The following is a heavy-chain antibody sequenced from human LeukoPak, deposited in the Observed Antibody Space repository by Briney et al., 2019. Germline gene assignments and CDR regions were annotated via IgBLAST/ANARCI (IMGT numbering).Heavy chain of an antibody. Sequence: SETLSLTCTVSGYSISSGYYWGWIRQPAGKGLEWIGRIYTSGSTNYNPSLKSRVTISVDTSKNQFSLKLSSVTAADTAVYYCARQDDYGGNLRDYWGQGTLVTVS. J-gene: IGHJ4*02. CDR1: GYSISSGYY. D-gene: IGHD4-23*01. CDR2: IYTSGST. CDR3: ARQDDYGGNLRDY. V-gene: IGHV4-61*02.